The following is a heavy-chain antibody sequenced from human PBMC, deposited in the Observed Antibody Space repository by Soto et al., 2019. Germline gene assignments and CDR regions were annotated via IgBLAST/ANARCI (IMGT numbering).Heavy chain of an antibody. CDR2: IIPIFGTA. CDR3: ARENGYCSGGSCPNAFDI. D-gene: IGHD2-15*01. J-gene: IGHJ3*02. Sequence: SVKVSCKASGGTFSSYAISWVRQAPGQGLEWMGGIIPIFGTANYAQKFQGRVTITTDESTSTAYMELSSLRSEDTAVYYCARENGYCSGGSCPNAFDIWGQGTMVTVSS. V-gene: IGHV1-69*05. CDR1: GGTFSSYA.